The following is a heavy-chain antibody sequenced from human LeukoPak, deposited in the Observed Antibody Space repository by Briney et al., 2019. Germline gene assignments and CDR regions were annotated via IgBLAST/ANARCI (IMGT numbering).Heavy chain of an antibody. D-gene: IGHD6-19*01. J-gene: IGHJ4*02. CDR1: GFTFSSYA. V-gene: IGHV3-30-3*01. Sequence: PGRSLRLSCAASGFTFSSYAMHWVRQPPGKGLEWVTVISYDGSNKYYADSVKGRFTISRDNSKNTLYLQMNSLRAEDTAVYYCARARGQYSSGWYSYWGQGTLVTVSS. CDR3: ARARGQYSSGWYSY. CDR2: ISYDGSNK.